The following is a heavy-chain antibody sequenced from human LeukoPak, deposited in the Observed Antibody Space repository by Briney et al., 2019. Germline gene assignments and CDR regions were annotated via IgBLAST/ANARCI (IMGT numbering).Heavy chain of an antibody. J-gene: IGHJ4*02. CDR3: ARGLSIAAGAN. CDR2: MSNSGST. V-gene: IGHV4-39*07. Sequence: SETLSLTCTVSGGSISSSNSYWGWIRQPSGRGLEWIGSMSNSGSTYYNPSLNSRVTISVDTSKNQFSLKVSSVTAADTAVYYCARGLSIAAGANWGQGTLVTVSS. CDR1: GGSISSSNSY. D-gene: IGHD6-13*01.